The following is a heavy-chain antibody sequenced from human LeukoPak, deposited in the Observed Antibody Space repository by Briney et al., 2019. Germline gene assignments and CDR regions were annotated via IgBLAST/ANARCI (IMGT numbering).Heavy chain of an antibody. CDR2: IYYSGST. V-gene: IGHV4-39*01. CDR3: ARHLNSAYYYGSGSYYIYWFGP. CDR1: GGSISSSSYY. Sequence: KPSETLSLTCTVSGGSISSSSYYWGWIRQPPGKGLEWIGSIYYSGSTYYNPSLKSRVTISVDTSKNQFSLKLSSVTAADTAVYYCARHLNSAYYYGSGSYYIYWFGPWGQGTLVTVSS. D-gene: IGHD3-10*01. J-gene: IGHJ5*02.